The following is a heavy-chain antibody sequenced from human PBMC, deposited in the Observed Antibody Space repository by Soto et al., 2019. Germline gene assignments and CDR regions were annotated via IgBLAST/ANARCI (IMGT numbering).Heavy chain of an antibody. Sequence: SVKVSCKASGGTFSSYAISWVRQAPGQGLEWMGGIIPIFGTADYAQKFQGRVTITADESTSTAYMELSSLRSEDTAVYYCASADTAMAASSYYGMDVWGQGTTVTVSS. V-gene: IGHV1-69*13. J-gene: IGHJ6*02. CDR2: IIPIFGTA. CDR1: GGTFSSYA. CDR3: ASADTAMAASSYYGMDV. D-gene: IGHD5-18*01.